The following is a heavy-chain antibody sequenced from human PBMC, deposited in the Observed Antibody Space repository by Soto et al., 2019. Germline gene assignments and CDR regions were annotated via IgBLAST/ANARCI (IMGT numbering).Heavy chain of an antibody. CDR3: AVDYYGYHDAFDI. D-gene: IGHD3-10*01. J-gene: IGHJ3*02. Sequence: QVQLQQWGAGLLKPSETLSLTCAVYVGSFSGYYWSWIRQPPGKGLEWIGEINHSGSTNYNPSLKSRVTISVDTSKNQFSLKLSSVTAADTAVYYCAVDYYGYHDAFDIWGQGTMVTVSS. CDR1: VGSFSGYY. V-gene: IGHV4-34*01. CDR2: INHSGST.